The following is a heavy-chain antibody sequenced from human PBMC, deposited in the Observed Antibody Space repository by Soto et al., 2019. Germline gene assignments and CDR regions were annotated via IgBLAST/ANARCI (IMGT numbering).Heavy chain of an antibody. Sequence: QITLKESGPTLVKPTQTLTLTFTFSGFSLSTSGVGGGWISPPPGNTLQLLAPISWDDDKRYSPSLKSRLTITKDTSKNQVVLTMTNMDPVDTATYYCAHLKTYYDFWSGYYYFDYWGQGTLVTVSS. CDR2: ISWDDDK. CDR1: GFSLSTSGVG. D-gene: IGHD3-3*01. J-gene: IGHJ4*02. V-gene: IGHV2-5*02. CDR3: AHLKTYYDFWSGYYYFDY.